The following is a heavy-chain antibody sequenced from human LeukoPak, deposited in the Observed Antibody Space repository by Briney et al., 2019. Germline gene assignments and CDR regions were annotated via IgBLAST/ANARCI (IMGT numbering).Heavy chain of an antibody. D-gene: IGHD3-10*01. V-gene: IGHV3-21*01. CDR3: ARDRSYYGSGRYYYFDL. CDR1: GFTFSTYS. J-gene: IGHJ4*02. CDR2: ISGTSDYI. Sequence: GGSLRLSCAASGFTFSTYSMNWVRQAPGKGPEWVASISGTSDYIDYTDSVRGRFPISRDNAGNSLYLQMNSLRAEDTAVYFCARDRSYYGSGRYYYFDLWGQGTLVSVSS.